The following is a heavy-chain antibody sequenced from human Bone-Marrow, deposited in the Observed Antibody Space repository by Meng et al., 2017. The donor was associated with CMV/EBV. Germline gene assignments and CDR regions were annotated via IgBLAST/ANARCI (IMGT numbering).Heavy chain of an antibody. D-gene: IGHD5-24*01. Sequence: GESLKISCAASGFSFNNYAMTWVRQAPGKGLEWVSSISGSGGSTYYADSVKGRFTISKDNSKNTLYLQMNSLRAEDTAVYYCARDQPQMYGMDVWGQGTTVTVSS. CDR3: ARDQPQMYGMDV. V-gene: IGHV3-23*01. CDR1: GFSFNNYA. J-gene: IGHJ6*02. CDR2: ISGSGGST.